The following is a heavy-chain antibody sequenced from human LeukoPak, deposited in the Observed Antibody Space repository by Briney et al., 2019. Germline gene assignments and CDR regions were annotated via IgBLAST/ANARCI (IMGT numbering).Heavy chain of an antibody. CDR3: ARSTTIKGWFDP. V-gene: IGHV4-39*01. D-gene: IGHD4-11*01. J-gene: IGHJ5*02. CDR2: IYYSGST. Sequence: SETLSLTCTVSGGSIGSSTYYWGWIRQPPGKGLEWLGSIYYSGSTYYNPSLKSRVTISVDTSKNQFSLNLTSVTAADTAVYYCARSTTIKGWFDPWGQGTLVTVSS. CDR1: GGSIGSSTYY.